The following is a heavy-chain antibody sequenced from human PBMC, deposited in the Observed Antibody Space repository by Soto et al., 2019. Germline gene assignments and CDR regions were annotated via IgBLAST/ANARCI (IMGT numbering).Heavy chain of an antibody. CDR3: AAGGGNH. CDR2: ISSSGETI. CDR1: GFTFSSHS. J-gene: IGHJ5*02. D-gene: IGHD2-15*01. V-gene: IGHV3-48*02. Sequence: ESGGGLVQPGGSLRLSCAASGFTFSSHSMKWVRQAPGRGLEWVSYISSSGETIYYVDSVKGRFTISRDNAKNSLHLQMNSLRDEDTAVYYCAAGGGNHWGQGTLVTVSS.